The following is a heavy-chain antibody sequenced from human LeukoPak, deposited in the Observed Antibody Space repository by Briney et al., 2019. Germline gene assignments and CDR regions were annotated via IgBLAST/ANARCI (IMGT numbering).Heavy chain of an antibody. V-gene: IGHV3-30*14. D-gene: IGHD1-14*01. CDR2: ISYDGSNE. Sequence: GRSPRLSCTASGFSFRSYAMYWVRQAPGKGLEWVAIISYDGSNEHYADSVKGRFTISRDISKNTVYLQMNSLRAEDTAVYFCARVRLDRSERNLDAFENWGQGTMVTVSS. J-gene: IGHJ3*02. CDR3: ARVRLDRSERNLDAFEN. CDR1: GFSFRSYA.